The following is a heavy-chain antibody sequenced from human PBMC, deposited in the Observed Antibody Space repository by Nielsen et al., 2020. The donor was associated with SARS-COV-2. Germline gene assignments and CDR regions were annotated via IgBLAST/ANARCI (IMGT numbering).Heavy chain of an antibody. CDR2: MNPNSGNT. V-gene: IGHV1-8*01. CDR3: ARGGLTIFGVVIIFDYYGMDV. J-gene: IGHJ6*02. Sequence: WVRQAPGQGLEWMGWMNPNSGNTGYAQKFQGRVTMTRNTSISTAYMELSSLRSEDTAVYYCARGGLTIFGVVIIFDYYGMDVWGQGTTVTVSS. D-gene: IGHD3-3*01.